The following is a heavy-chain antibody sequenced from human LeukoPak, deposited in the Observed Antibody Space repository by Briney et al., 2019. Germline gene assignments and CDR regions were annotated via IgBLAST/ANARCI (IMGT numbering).Heavy chain of an antibody. D-gene: IGHD4-17*01. Sequence: SETLSLTCAVYGGSFSDYFWSWIRQPPGKGLEWIGEVDHSGTATYKPSLKTRVNISVGASKKQVSLKMTSVTATDTAVYYCAILKGRLPHLPRKTWGQGTLVTVSS. J-gene: IGHJ5*02. CDR2: VDHSGTA. CDR3: AILKGRLPHLPRKT. CDR1: GGSFSDYF. V-gene: IGHV4-34*01.